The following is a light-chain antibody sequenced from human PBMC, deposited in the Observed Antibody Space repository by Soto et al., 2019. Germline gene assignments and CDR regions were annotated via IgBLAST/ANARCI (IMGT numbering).Light chain of an antibody. CDR2: WAS. CDR3: QQYYSAPLT. Sequence: IVLPQTPDSLGVSLVERATINCKSSQSVLFSANNRNYLAWYQKRLGQPPKLLFYWASTRESGVPDRFSGSGSGTDFTLTISSLQAEDVAVYYCQQYYSAPLTFGGGTKVDI. V-gene: IGKV4-1*01. J-gene: IGKJ4*01. CDR1: QSVLFSANNRNY.